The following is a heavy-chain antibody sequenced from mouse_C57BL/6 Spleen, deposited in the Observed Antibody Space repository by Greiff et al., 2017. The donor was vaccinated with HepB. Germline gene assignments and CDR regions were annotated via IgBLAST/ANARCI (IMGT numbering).Heavy chain of an antibody. Sequence: VQLQQPGTELVKPGASVKLSCKASGYTFTSYWMHWVKQRPGQGLEWIGNINPSNGGSNYNEKFKSKATLTVDKSSSTAYMQLSSLTSEDSAVYYCAREEVIYYDFDYWGQGTTLTVSS. CDR1: GYTFTSYW. V-gene: IGHV1-53*01. D-gene: IGHD2-4*01. CDR3: AREEVIYYDFDY. CDR2: INPSNGGS. J-gene: IGHJ2*01.